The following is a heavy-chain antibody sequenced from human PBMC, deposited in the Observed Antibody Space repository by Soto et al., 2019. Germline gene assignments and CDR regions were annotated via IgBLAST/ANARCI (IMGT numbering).Heavy chain of an antibody. CDR2: VYYSGPT. J-gene: IGHJ4*02. D-gene: IGHD4-17*01. CDR1: GGSVSNKTYY. CDR3: ARTTAVPNTLRSRYVSDY. V-gene: IGHV4-61*01. Sequence: SETLSLTCSVSGGSVSNKTYYWSWIRQPPGKRLEWIGYVYYSGPTNYNPSLKSRVTISVDLSKNQFSLRLSSVTTADTALYYCARTTAVPNTLRSRYVSDYWGQGTLVTVAS.